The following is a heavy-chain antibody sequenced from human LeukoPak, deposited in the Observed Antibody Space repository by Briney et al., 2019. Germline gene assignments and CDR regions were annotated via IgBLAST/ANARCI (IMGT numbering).Heavy chain of an antibody. V-gene: IGHV4-39*01. CDR1: GFTFSSYSMN. J-gene: IGHJ4*02. CDR3: ARHTGSPTYYFDY. Sequence: GSLRLSCAASGFTFSSYSMNWVRQPPGKGLEWIGSIYYSGSTYYNPSLKSRVTISVDTSKNQFSLKLSSVTAADTAVYYCARHTGSPTYYFDYWGQGTLVTVSS. D-gene: IGHD3-10*01. CDR2: IYYSGST.